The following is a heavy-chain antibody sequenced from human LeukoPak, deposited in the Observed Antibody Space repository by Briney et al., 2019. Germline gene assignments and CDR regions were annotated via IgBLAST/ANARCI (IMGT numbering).Heavy chain of an antibody. J-gene: IGHJ4*02. CDR1: GFTFSSYD. D-gene: IGHD3-22*01. CDR3: ARGDSSGYYQSSFDY. Sequence: GGSLRLSCAASGFTFSSYDMHWVRQATGKGLEWVSAIGTAGDTYYPGSVKGRFTISRENAKNSLYLQMSSLRAGDTAVYYCARGDSSGYYQSSFDYWGQGTLVTVSS. V-gene: IGHV3-13*04. CDR2: IGTAGDT.